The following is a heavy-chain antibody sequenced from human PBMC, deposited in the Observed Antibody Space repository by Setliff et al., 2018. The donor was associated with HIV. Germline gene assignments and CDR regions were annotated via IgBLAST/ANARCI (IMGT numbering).Heavy chain of an antibody. Sequence: SETLSLTCTVSGDSISNYYWSWVRQPPGKGLEWIGYIYTTGSTNYNPSLKSRVTISVDTSKNQFSLKLSSVTAADTAVYYCARHAIDSGGYYSQFDYWGQGTLVTVSS. CDR2: IYTTGST. D-gene: IGHD3-22*01. CDR1: GDSISNYY. CDR3: ARHAIDSGGYYSQFDY. J-gene: IGHJ4*02. V-gene: IGHV4-4*09.